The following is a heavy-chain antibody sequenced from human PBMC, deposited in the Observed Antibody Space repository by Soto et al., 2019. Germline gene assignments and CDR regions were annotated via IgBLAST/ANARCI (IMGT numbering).Heavy chain of an antibody. CDR2: IYNDGRT. CDR3: AKSLIVGATAPDY. J-gene: IGHJ4*02. V-gene: IGHV3-66*01. CDR1: GFTVSSKY. D-gene: IGHD1-26*01. Sequence: PGGSLRLTCAASGFTVSSKYISWVRQAPGKGLDWVSVIYNDGRTYYADSVRGRFTISRDNSKNTVYLQMSSLRAEDTAIYYCAKSLIVGATAPDYWGQGT.